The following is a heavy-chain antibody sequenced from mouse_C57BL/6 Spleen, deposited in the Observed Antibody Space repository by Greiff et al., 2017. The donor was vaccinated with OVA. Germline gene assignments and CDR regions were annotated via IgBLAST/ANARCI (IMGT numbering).Heavy chain of an antibody. CDR1: GFTFSDYY. CDR3: ARRGYGSSWGYFDV. D-gene: IGHD1-1*01. Sequence: EVQLQESEGGLVQPGSSMKLSCTASGFTFSDYYMAWVRQVPEKGLEWVANINYDGSSTYYLDSLKSRFIISRDNAKNILYLQMSSLKSEDTATYYCARRGYGSSWGYFDVWGTGTTVTVSS. V-gene: IGHV5-16*01. J-gene: IGHJ1*03. CDR2: INYDGSST.